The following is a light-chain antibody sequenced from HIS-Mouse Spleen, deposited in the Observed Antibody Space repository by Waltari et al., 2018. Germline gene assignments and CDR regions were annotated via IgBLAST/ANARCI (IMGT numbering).Light chain of an antibody. V-gene: IGLV2-23*01. CDR2: EGS. Sequence: QSALTQPASVSGSPGQSITISCTGTSSDVGRYNLVSWYQQHPGKAPKLMIYEGSTRPSGVSNRFSGSKSGNTASLTISGLQAEDEADYYCCSYAGSSTLVFGGGTKLTVL. CDR3: CSYAGSSTLV. J-gene: IGLJ2*01. CDR1: SSDVGRYNL.